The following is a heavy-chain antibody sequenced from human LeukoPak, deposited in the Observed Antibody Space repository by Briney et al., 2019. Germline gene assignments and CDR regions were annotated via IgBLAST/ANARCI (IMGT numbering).Heavy chain of an antibody. CDR1: GYTFTSYG. Sequence: ASVKVSCKASGYTFTSYGISWVRQAPGQGLEWMGWINAYNGNTNYAQKLQGRVTKTTDTSTSTAYMELRSLRSDDTAVYYCARFAYYYDSSGQRYYFDYWGQGTLVTVSS. D-gene: IGHD3-22*01. V-gene: IGHV1-18*01. CDR2: INAYNGNT. J-gene: IGHJ4*02. CDR3: ARFAYYYDSSGQRYYFDY.